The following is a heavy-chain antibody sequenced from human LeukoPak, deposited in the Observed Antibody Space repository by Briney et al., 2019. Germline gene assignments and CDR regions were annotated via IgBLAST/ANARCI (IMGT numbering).Heavy chain of an antibody. J-gene: IGHJ3*02. V-gene: IGHV3-23*01. CDR3: AKDGRFTYAHDAFEI. CDR1: GFTISMYA. Sequence: PAGSLRLSCAASGFTISMYAMSWVRKAPGKGLEWDSGMSARSGDTYYADSVKGRFTISTDNSNNMLYLEMNSLTAEDTALYHCAKDGRFTYAHDAFEIWGQGTTVTVSS. D-gene: IGHD5-18*01. CDR2: MSARSGDT.